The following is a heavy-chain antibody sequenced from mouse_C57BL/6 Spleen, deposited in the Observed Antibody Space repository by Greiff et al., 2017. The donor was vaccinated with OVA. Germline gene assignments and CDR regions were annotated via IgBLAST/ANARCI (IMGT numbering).Heavy chain of an antibody. CDR3: ARYSNPLLDD. V-gene: IGHV1-4*01. Sequence: VQVVESGAELARPGASVKMSCKASGYTFTSYTMHWVKQRPGQGLEWIGYINPSSGYTKYNQKFKDKATLTADKSSNTAYMQLSSLTSEDSAGYYCARYSNPLLDDWGQGTSVTVSS. CDR2: INPSSGYT. D-gene: IGHD2-5*01. CDR1: GYTFTSYT. J-gene: IGHJ4*01.